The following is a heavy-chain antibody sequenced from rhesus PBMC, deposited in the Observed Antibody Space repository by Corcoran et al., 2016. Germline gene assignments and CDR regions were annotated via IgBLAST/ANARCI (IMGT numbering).Heavy chain of an antibody. CDR3: ARGCPRGGIYCRDAFDF. CDR1: GGSISSNY. J-gene: IGHJ3*01. Sequence: QLQLQESGPGLVKPSETLSLTCAASGGSISSNYWSWIRQPPGKGLEWIGRISGSGGSTDYNPSLKSRVTISTDPSKNQFSLKLSSVTAADTAVYYCARGCPRGGIYCRDAFDFWGQGLRVTVSS. D-gene: IGHD2-27*01. CDR2: ISGSGGST. V-gene: IGHV4-173*01.